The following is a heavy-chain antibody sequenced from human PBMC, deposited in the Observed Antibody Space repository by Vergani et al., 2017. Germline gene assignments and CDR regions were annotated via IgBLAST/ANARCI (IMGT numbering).Heavy chain of an antibody. J-gene: IGHJ4*02. Sequence: QVQLVQSGAEGKQPGASVKVSCKASGYTFTGYYMHWVRQAPEQGLEWMGWINHNRGCTNYAQKFQGSVTMTRDTSISTAYSELSRLRSDDSAVYYCARASIAVTHPNFDYWDQGTLVTVSS. CDR3: ARASIAVTHPNFDY. CDR1: GYTFTGYY. CDR2: INHNRGCT. D-gene: IGHD6-19*01. V-gene: IGHV1-2*02.